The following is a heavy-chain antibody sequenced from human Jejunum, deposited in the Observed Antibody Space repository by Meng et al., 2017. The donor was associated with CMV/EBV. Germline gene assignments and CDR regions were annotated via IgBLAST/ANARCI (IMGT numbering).Heavy chain of an antibody. J-gene: IGHJ3*02. CDR3: ARFSIVGATNAFDI. CDR1: GFTVSSDY. D-gene: IGHD1-26*01. Sequence: SGFTVSSDYMSWVRQAPGKGLEWVSSMYIGSSTDYAASVKGRFTISRDSSKNTLYLQMNNVRAEDTALYYCARFSIVGATNAFDIWGQGTMVTVSS. CDR2: MYIGSST. V-gene: IGHV3-53*01.